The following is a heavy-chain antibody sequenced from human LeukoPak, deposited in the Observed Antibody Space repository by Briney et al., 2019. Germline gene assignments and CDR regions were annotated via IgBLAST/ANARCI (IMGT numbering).Heavy chain of an antibody. J-gene: IGHJ4*02. CDR2: INPNSGGT. V-gene: IGHV1-2*06. CDR1: GYTFTGYY. Sequence: ASVNVSCKASGYTFTGYYMHWVRQAPGQGLEWMGRINPNSGGTNYAQKFQGRVTMTRDTSISTAYMELSRLRSDDTAVYYCARDPKLGYCSSTSCYTSDYWGQGTLVTVSS. D-gene: IGHD2-2*02. CDR3: ARDPKLGYCSSTSCYTSDY.